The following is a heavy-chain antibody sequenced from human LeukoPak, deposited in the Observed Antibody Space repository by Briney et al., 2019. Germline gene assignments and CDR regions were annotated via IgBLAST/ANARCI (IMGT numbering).Heavy chain of an antibody. D-gene: IGHD4-11*01. CDR2: IRSKAYGGTT. CDR1: GFTFGDYA. V-gene: IGHV3-49*04. CDR3: TRGGRVYSHYYYYYGMDV. J-gene: IGHJ6*02. Sequence: GGSLRLSCTASGFTFGDYAMSWVRQAPGKGLEWVGFIRSKAYGGTTEYAASVKGRFTISRDDSKSIAYLQMNSLKTEDTAVYYCTRGGRVYSHYYYYYGMDVWGQGTTVTVSS.